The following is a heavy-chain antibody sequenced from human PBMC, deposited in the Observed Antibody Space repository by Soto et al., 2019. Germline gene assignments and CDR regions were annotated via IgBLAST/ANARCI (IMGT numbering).Heavy chain of an antibody. J-gene: IGHJ4*02. CDR1: GYTFTSYY. D-gene: IGHD6-13*01. V-gene: IGHV1-46*01. Sequence: QVQLVQSGAEVKKPGASVKVSCKASGYTFTSYYMHWVRQAPGPGLGWMGIINPSGGSTSYAQTFQGRVSMTRYTSTSTGYMGLSGLRSEDPSVYYCRRGAPPGTAQQQSEPSTCCASGGPTIDYWGQGTLVTVSS. CDR3: RRGAPPGTAQQQSEPSTCCASGGPTIDY. CDR2: INPSGGST.